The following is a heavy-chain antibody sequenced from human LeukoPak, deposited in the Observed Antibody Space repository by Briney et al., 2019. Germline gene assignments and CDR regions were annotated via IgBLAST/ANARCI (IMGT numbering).Heavy chain of an antibody. V-gene: IGHV3-30-3*01. CDR3: ARPPDYGDYFFDY. CDR2: ISYDGSNK. J-gene: IGHJ4*02. D-gene: IGHD4-17*01. CDR1: GFSFSTYA. Sequence: GGSLRLSCAASGFSFSTYAMSWVRQAPGKGLEWVAVISYDGSNKYYADSVKGRFTISRDNSKNTLYLQMNSLRAEDTAVYYCARPPDYGDYFFDYWGQGTLVTVSS.